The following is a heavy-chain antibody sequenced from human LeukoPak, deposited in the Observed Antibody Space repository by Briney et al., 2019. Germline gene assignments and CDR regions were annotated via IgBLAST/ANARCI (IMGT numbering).Heavy chain of an antibody. J-gene: IGHJ4*02. CDR2: INPDSGGT. Sequence: ASVKVSCKASGYTFTSYGISWVRQAPGQGLEWMGWINPDSGGTIYAPKFQGRVTMTRDTSISTAYMELSRLRSDDTAVYYCAREFSPWGQGTLVTVSS. CDR1: GYTFTSYG. CDR3: AREFSP. V-gene: IGHV1-2*02.